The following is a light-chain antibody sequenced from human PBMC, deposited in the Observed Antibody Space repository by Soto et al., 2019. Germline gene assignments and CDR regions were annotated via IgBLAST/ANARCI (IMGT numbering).Light chain of an antibody. Sequence: VVRTQSALSLPVTLGQPGSISCRSNQSLVHSDGIAYFSWFQKRPGRSPRRLIYKVSNRDSGVPARFSGSGSGTDFALKISRVEAEEVGVYDGMQGTHWPITFGQGTRLEIK. V-gene: IGKV2-30*02. J-gene: IGKJ5*01. CDR1: QSLVHSDGIAY. CDR3: MQGTHWPIT. CDR2: KVS.